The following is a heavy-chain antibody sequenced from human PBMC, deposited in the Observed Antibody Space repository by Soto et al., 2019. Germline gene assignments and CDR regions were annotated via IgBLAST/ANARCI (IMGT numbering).Heavy chain of an antibody. D-gene: IGHD6-19*01. Sequence: GESLKISCKGSGYSFTSYWIGWVRQMPGKGLEWMGIIYPGDSDTRYSPSFQGQVTISADKSISTAYLQWSSLKASDTAMYYCARLSSSGWYPALGGHYYYYGMDVWGQGTTVTVSS. CDR3: ARLSSSGWYPALGGHYYYYGMDV. CDR1: GYSFTSYW. J-gene: IGHJ6*02. CDR2: IYPGDSDT. V-gene: IGHV5-51*01.